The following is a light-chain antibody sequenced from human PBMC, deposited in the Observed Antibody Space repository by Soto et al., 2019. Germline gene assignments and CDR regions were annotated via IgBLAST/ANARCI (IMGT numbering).Light chain of an antibody. CDR3: AAWDDSLSGVV. V-gene: IGLV1-47*02. CDR2: SNN. J-gene: IGLJ2*01. Sequence: QSVLTQPPSASRTPGQRVTISCSGSSSNIGSNYVYWYQQLPGTAPKLLIYSNNQRPSGVPDRFSGSKSGTSASLAISGLQSEDDADYYCAAWDDSLSGVVFGGGTKLTVL. CDR1: SSNIGSNY.